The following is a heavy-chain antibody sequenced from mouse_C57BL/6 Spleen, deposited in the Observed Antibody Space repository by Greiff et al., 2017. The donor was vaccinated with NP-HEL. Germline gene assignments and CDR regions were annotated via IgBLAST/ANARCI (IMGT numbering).Heavy chain of an antibody. CDR2: IDPENGDT. CDR3: RGLRYYGSSYYFDY. J-gene: IGHJ2*01. D-gene: IGHD1-1*01. V-gene: IGHV14-4*01. Sequence: VQLKQSGAELVRPGASVKLSCTASGFNIKDDYMHWVKQRPEQGLEWIGWIDPENGDTEYASKFQGKATITADTSSNTAYLQLSSLTSEDTAVYYCRGLRYYGSSYYFDYWGQGTTLTVSS. CDR1: GFNIKDDY.